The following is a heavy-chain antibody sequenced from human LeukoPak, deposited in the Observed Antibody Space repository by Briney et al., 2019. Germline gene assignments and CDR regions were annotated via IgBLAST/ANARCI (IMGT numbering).Heavy chain of an antibody. V-gene: IGHV3-23*01. CDR1: DFSFTTYA. J-gene: IGHJ3*02. CDR3: AKDSSLTMTGKGDDAFDI. D-gene: IGHD3-22*01. Sequence: GGSLRLSCAASDFSFTTYAMSWVRQAPGKGLEWVSSISGGDPTTYYADSVKGRFTISRDNSKNTLYLQMNSLRAEDTAVYYCAKDSSLTMTGKGDDAFDIWGQGTMVTVSS. CDR2: ISGGDPTT.